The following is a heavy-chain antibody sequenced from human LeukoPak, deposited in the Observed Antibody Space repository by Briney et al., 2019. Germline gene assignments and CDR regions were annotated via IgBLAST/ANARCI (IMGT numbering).Heavy chain of an antibody. D-gene: IGHD3-22*01. CDR2: ISYDGSNK. CDR3: ARGDYYDSSGYFAFDI. V-gene: IGHV3-30*03. Sequence: GGSLRLSCAASGFTFGSYGMHWVRQAPGKGLEWVAVISYDGSNKYYADSVKGRFTISRDNSKNTLYLQMNSLRAEDTAVYYCARGDYYDSSGYFAFDIWGQGTMVTVSS. CDR1: GFTFGSYG. J-gene: IGHJ3*02.